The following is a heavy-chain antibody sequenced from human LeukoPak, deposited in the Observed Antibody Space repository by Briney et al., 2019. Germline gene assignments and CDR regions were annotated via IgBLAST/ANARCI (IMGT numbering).Heavy chain of an antibody. CDR1: GVTFSIHR. J-gene: IGHJ4*02. CDR2: INSEGSST. CDR3: ARDHGDY. Sequence: GRSLRLSCAASGVTFSIHRMHCVRQVPRKGLVWVSRINSEGSSTSYADSVKGRFTISRDNAKNTLYLQMNSLRAEDTAVYYCARDHGDYWGQGTLVTVSS. V-gene: IGHV3-74*01.